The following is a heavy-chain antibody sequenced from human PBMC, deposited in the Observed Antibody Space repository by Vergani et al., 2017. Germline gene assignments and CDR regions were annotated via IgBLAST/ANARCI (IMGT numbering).Heavy chain of an antibody. V-gene: IGHV3-33*01. CDR1: GLTYSNYA. J-gene: IGHJ4*02. CDR3: AREDVVVPAAPFDY. Sequence: QVQLVESGGGVVQPGRSLRLSCAASGLTYSNYAMHWVRQAPGKGLEWVAVIWSDGSKKYYGDSVRGRFTISRDNSKNSLYLQMNSLRAEDTAVYYCAREDVVVPAAPFDYWGQGTLVTVSS. D-gene: IGHD2-2*01. CDR2: IWSDGSKK.